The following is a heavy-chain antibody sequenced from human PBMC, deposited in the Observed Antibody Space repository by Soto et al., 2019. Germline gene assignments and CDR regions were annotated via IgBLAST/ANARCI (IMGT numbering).Heavy chain of an antibody. D-gene: IGHD3-22*01. CDR1: GYSISSGYY. CDR3: GRLTYYYDSRGYYGGENWFDP. J-gene: IGHJ5*02. V-gene: IGHV4-38-2*01. Sequence: LSETLCLTCAVSGYSISSGYYWGWIRQPPGKGLAWIGRIYHSGSTYYNPSLKSRFTVSVDTSKNQFSLKLSSMTAAHTAVYYCGRLTYYYDSRGYYGGENWFDPWGKG. CDR2: IYHSGST.